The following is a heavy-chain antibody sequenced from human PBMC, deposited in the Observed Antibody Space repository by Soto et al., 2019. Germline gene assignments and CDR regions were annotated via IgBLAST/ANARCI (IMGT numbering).Heavy chain of an antibody. CDR2: IISSSSDI. Sequence: EVQLVESGGGLVQPGGSLRLSCATSGFILSDCAMNWVRQAPGKGLEWVSYIISSSSDIDYADSVKGRFTVSRDNARNSLYLQMNSLRAEDTAVYYCARDLSWGSNWYYYMDVWGKGTTVTVSS. J-gene: IGHJ6*03. V-gene: IGHV3-48*01. CDR3: ARDLSWGSNWYYYMDV. CDR1: GFILSDCA. D-gene: IGHD7-27*01.